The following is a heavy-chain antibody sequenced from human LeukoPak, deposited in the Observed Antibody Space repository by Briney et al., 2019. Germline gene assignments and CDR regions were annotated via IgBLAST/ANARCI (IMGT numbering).Heavy chain of an antibody. J-gene: IGHJ4*02. Sequence: GGSLRLSCAASGVTVSNNFMSWVRQAPGKGLEWVSVIHSGGTTFYADSVKGRFTISRDNLQNTLYLQMSLLRTEDTAVYYCVRGHYAGSAFWGQGTLVTVSS. CDR2: IHSGGTT. CDR3: VRGHYAGSAF. CDR1: GVTVSNNF. D-gene: IGHD2-2*01. V-gene: IGHV3-53*01.